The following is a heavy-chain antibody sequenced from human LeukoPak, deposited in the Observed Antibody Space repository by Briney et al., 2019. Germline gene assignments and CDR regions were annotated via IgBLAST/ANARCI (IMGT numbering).Heavy chain of an antibody. CDR3: AKDVYFDY. J-gene: IGHJ4*02. CDR1: GFTFSSYS. CDR2: IRYDGSNK. Sequence: GGSLRLSCAASGFTFSSYSMNWVRQAPGKGLEWVAFIRYDGSNKYYADSVKGRFTISRDNSKNTLYLQMNSLRAEGTAVYYCAKDVYFDYWGQGTLVTISS. V-gene: IGHV3-30*02.